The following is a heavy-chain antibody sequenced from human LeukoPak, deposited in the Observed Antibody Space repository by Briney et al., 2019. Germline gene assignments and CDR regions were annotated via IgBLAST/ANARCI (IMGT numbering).Heavy chain of an antibody. CDR2: INHSGST. D-gene: IGHD3-9*01. CDR1: GGSFSGYY. J-gene: IGHJ4*02. CDR3: ARGNILTGYCFDF. Sequence: SETLSLTCAVYGGSFSGYYWSWIRQPPGKGLEWIGEINHSGSTNYNPSLKSRVTISVDTSKNQFSPKLSSVTAADTAVYYCARGNILTGYCFDFWGQGALVTVSS. V-gene: IGHV4-34*01.